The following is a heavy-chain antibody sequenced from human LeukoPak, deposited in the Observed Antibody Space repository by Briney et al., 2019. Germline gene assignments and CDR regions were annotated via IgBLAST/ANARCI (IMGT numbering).Heavy chain of an antibody. CDR2: ISGSGGST. CDR3: AKDRNSWPTYFDY. V-gene: IGHV3-23*01. CDR1: GFTLSSYA. Sequence: GGSLRLSCAASGFTLSSYAMSWGRQAPGKGLEWVSAISGSGGSTYYADSVKGRFTISRDNSKNTLYLQMNSLRAEDTAVYYCAKDRNSWPTYFDYWGQGILVTVSS. D-gene: IGHD6-13*01. J-gene: IGHJ4*02.